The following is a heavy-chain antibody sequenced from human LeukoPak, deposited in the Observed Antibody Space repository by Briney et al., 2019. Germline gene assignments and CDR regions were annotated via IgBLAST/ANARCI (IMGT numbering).Heavy chain of an antibody. D-gene: IGHD1-26*01. CDR1: GFTFSSSA. V-gene: IGHV3-30*02. CDR2: TRYDGSNK. J-gene: IGHJ4*02. CDR3: AKDRSGSYSQGLDY. Sequence: PGGSLRLSCAASGFTFSSSAMNWVRQAPGKGLEWVAFTRYDGSNKYYADSVKGRFTISRDNSKNTLYLQMNSLRAEDTAVYHCAKDRSGSYSQGLDYWGQGTLVTVSS.